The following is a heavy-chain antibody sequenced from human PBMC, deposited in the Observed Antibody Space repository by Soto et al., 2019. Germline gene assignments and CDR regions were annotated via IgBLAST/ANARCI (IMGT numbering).Heavy chain of an antibody. CDR2: ISGSGTNT. CDR3: ALRKTGSYFDY. Sequence: LRLSCAASGYTFSTYAMSWVRRAPGKGLEWVSGISGSGTNTYYADSAKGRFTISRDNSKNTLYLQMNSLRGEDTAVYFCALRKTGSYFDYWGQGTPVTVSS. CDR1: GYTFSTYA. V-gene: IGHV3-23*01. J-gene: IGHJ4*02. D-gene: IGHD1-26*01.